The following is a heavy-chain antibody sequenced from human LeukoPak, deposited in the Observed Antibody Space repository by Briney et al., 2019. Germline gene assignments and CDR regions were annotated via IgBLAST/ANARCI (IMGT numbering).Heavy chain of an antibody. J-gene: IGHJ4*02. V-gene: IGHV1-69-2*01. CDR3: ATLGNSGYGVDY. CDR2: VDPKDGET. CDR1: GYTLTDYY. Sequence: ASVKISCKVSGYTLTDYYMHWVQKAPGKGLEWRGGVDPKDGETKYAEKFQGRVIMTADTSTDTAYMELSRQRSEDTAAYYCATLGNSGYGVDYWGQGTLVTVSS. D-gene: IGHD5-12*01.